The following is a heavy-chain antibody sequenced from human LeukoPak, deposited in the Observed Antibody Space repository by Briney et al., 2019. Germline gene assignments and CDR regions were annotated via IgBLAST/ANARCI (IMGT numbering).Heavy chain of an antibody. CDR3: ARGQRAAAGFDS. CDR2: ISSSGGST. Sequence: PGGSLRLSCAASGFTFSSYAMTWVRQAPGKGLEWVSGISSSGGSTYYADSVKGRFTISRDNSKNTLYLQMNGLRAEDTAVYYCARGQRAAAGFDSWGQGTLVTVSS. D-gene: IGHD6-13*01. V-gene: IGHV3-23*01. J-gene: IGHJ4*02. CDR1: GFTFSSYA.